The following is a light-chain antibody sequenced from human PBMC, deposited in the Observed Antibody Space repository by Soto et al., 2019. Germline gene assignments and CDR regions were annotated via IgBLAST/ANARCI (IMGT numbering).Light chain of an antibody. J-gene: IGLJ2*01. Sequence: QSALTQPASISGSPGQSITISCTGTNSDVGGYNYVSWYQQYPGKAPKLMIYDVDKRPSGVSYRFSGSKSGKTASLTISGLQAEDEADYYCSSYTTRSTVVFGGGTKLTVL. CDR3: SSYTTRSTVV. CDR2: DVD. CDR1: NSDVGGYNY. V-gene: IGLV2-14*01.